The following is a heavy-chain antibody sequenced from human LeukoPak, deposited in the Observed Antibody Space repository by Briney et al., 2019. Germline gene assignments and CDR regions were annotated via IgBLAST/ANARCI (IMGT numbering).Heavy chain of an antibody. D-gene: IGHD1-26*01. V-gene: IGHV3-21*01. CDR2: ISSSSSYI. CDR3: AREREKWELLAPDY. CDR1: GFTFSSYS. J-gene: IGHJ4*02. Sequence: GGSLRLSCAASGFTFSSYSMNWVRQAPGKGLELVSSISSSSSYIYYADSVKGRFTISRDNAKNSLYLQMNSLRAEDTAVYYCAREREKWELLAPDYWGQGTLVTVSS.